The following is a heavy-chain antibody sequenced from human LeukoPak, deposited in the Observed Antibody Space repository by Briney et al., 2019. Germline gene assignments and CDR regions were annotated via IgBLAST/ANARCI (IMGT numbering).Heavy chain of an antibody. V-gene: IGHV4-61*02. CDR2: SYTSGST. D-gene: IGHD4-11*01. Sequence: TLSLTCTVSGGSISSGSYYWSWIRQPAGKGLEWIVRSYTSGSTNYTPSLKSRVTISVDTSKNQFSLKLSSVTAADTAVNYCAREAYSEDYWGQGALVTVSS. J-gene: IGHJ4*02. CDR3: AREAYSEDY. CDR1: GGSISSGSYY.